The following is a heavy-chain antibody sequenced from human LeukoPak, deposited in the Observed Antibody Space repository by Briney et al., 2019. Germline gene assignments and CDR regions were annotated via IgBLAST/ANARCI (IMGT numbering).Heavy chain of an antibody. CDR3: AGQTCSSTSCYANDAFDI. CDR2: IYYSGNT. CDR1: GVSISSSNSY. V-gene: IGHV4-39*01. D-gene: IGHD2-2*01. Sequence: PSETLSLTCTVSGVSISSSNSYWGWIRQPPGKGLEWIGSIYYSGNTYYNASLKSQVSISIDTSKNQFSLRLTSVTAADTAVYYCAGQTCSSTSCYANDAFDIWGQGTMVTVSS. J-gene: IGHJ3*02.